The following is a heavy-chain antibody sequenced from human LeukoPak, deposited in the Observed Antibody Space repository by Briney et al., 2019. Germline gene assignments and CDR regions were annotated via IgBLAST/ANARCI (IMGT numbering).Heavy chain of an antibody. J-gene: IGHJ4*02. CDR3: ARGHHDYAY. V-gene: IGHV4-59*11. CDR1: GASIIGQY. CDR2: AFHNGGGA. Sequence: SETLSLTCTVSGASIIGQYWGWIRQPPGKGLEWIGYAFHNGGGADYNPSLKNRVTISVDTSKNLFSLSLNSVIPSDTAVYYCARGHHDYAYWGQGALVTVSS. D-gene: IGHD5-12*01.